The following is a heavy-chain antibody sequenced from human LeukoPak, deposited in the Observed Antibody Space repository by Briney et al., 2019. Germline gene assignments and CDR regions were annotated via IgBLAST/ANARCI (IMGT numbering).Heavy chain of an antibody. CDR3: ARERVVVVPAAMAIPLDY. Sequence: SVKVSCKASGGTFSSYAISWVRQAPGQGLEWMGRIIPILGIANYAQKFQGRVTITADKSTSTAYMELSSLRSEDTPVYYCARERVVVVPAAMAIPLDYWGQGTLVTVSS. D-gene: IGHD2-2*01. V-gene: IGHV1-69*04. CDR1: GGTFSSYA. CDR2: IIPILGIA. J-gene: IGHJ4*02.